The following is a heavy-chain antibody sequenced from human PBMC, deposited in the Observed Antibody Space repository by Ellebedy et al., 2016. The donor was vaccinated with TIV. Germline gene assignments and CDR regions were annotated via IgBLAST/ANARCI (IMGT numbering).Heavy chain of an antibody. CDR2: MYHSGST. J-gene: IGHJ4*02. CDR3: ARDGAGRWDY. D-gene: IGHD4-23*01. Sequence: MPSETLSLTCSVSGSSISSGYYWGWIRQPPGRGLEWLGRMYHSGSTYFSPSLKSRVTMSVDTSKNQFSLRLSSVTAADTAVYYCARDGAGRWDYWGPGTLVTVSS. CDR1: GSSISSGYY. V-gene: IGHV4-38-2*02.